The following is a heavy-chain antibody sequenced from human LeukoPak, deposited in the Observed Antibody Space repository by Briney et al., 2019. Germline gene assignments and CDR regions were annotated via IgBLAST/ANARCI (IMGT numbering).Heavy chain of an antibody. CDR2: AYYSGST. Sequence: PSETLSLTCTVSGGSISSYYWSWIRQPPGKGLEWIGFAYYSGSTNYNPSLKSRVTISVDTSKNQFSLKLTTVTAAATAVYYCARQGFWSGYYTLDYWGQGTLVTVSS. D-gene: IGHD3-3*01. CDR3: ARQGFWSGYYTLDY. J-gene: IGHJ4*02. V-gene: IGHV4-59*08. CDR1: GGSISSYY.